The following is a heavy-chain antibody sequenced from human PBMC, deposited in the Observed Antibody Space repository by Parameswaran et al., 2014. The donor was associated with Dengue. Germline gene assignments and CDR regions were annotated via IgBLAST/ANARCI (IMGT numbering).Heavy chain of an antibody. D-gene: IGHD1-26*01. CDR2: ISYDGSNK. Sequence: VRQAPGKGLEWVAVISYDGSNKYYADSVKGRFTISRDNSKNTLYLQMNSLRAEDTAVYYCAKVRELGYWGQGTTVTVSS. V-gene: IGHV3-30*04. J-gene: IGHJ4*02. CDR3: AKVRELGY.